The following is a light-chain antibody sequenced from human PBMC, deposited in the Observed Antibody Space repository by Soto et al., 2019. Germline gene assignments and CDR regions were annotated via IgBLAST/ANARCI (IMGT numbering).Light chain of an antibody. CDR3: QQYNGYPWT. Sequence: DIQMTQSPSTLSASVGDRVIITCRASQSISSWLAWYQQKPGKAPNLLIYRASNLETGVPSRFSGSGSGTEFTLTISSLQPDHFATYYCQQYNGYPWTFGQGTKLEIK. CDR2: RAS. J-gene: IGKJ1*01. V-gene: IGKV1-5*03. CDR1: QSISSW.